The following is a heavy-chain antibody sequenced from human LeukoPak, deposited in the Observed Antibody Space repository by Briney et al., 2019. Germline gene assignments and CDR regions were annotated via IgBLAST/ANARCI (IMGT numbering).Heavy chain of an antibody. CDR1: GYTFTGYY. Sequence: ASVKVSCKASGYTFTGYYMHWVRQAPGQGLEWMGWINPNSGGTNYAQKFQGGVTMTRDTSISTAYMELSRLRSDDTAVYYCARGADWEPYYFDYWGQGTLVTVSS. CDR3: ARGADWEPYYFDY. V-gene: IGHV1-2*02. J-gene: IGHJ4*02. CDR2: INPNSGGT. D-gene: IGHD1-26*01.